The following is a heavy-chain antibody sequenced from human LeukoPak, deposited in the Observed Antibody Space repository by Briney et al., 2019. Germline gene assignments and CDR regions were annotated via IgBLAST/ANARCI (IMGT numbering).Heavy chain of an antibody. Sequence: SETLSLTCTVSGGSFNTYYWSWLRQPPGKGLEWLGYIYYSGSTNYNPSLKSRVTISVDTSKNQFSLKLSSVTAADTAVYYCARVVPIAVGPPVGQLAPQRFDPWGQGTLVTVSS. CDR2: IYYSGST. CDR3: ARVVPIAVGPPVGQLAPQRFDP. D-gene: IGHD6-19*01. J-gene: IGHJ5*02. V-gene: IGHV4-59*01. CDR1: GGSFNTYY.